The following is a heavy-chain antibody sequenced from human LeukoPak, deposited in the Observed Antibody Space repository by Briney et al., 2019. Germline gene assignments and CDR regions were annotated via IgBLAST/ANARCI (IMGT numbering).Heavy chain of an antibody. J-gene: IGHJ5*02. CDR2: ISAYNGNT. CDR1: GYTFTSYG. D-gene: IGHD3-16*02. V-gene: IGHV1-18*01. CDR3: ARVPRVAVIVPDWFDP. Sequence: ASVKVSCKASGYTFTSYGISWVRQAPGQGLEWMGWISAYNGNTNYAQKLQGRVTMTTDTSTSTAYMELRSLRSDDTAVYYCARVPRVAVIVPDWFDPWGQGTLVTVSS.